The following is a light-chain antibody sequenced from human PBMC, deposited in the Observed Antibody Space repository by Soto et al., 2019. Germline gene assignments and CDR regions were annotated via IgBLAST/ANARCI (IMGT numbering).Light chain of an antibody. V-gene: IGLV2-14*01. Sequence: QSALTQPASVSGSPGQSITISCTGTSSDVGGYNYVSWYQQHPGKAPKLMIYDVSNRPSGVSNRFSGSKSGNTASLTISGLQAEDEADYYCNSYTSSSTWVFGGGTKLTV. CDR2: DVS. CDR1: SSDVGGYNY. J-gene: IGLJ3*02. CDR3: NSYTSSSTWV.